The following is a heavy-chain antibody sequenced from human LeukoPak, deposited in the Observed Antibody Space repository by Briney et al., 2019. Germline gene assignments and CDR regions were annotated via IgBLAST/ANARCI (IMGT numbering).Heavy chain of an antibody. CDR1: GFTFSSYA. V-gene: IGHV3-30*04. CDR2: ISYDGSDK. J-gene: IGHJ3*02. CDR3: ARKWSGDYDSSGVNDAFDI. D-gene: IGHD3-22*01. Sequence: GRSLRLSCAASGFTFSSYAMHWVRQAPGKGLEWVAVISYDGSDKYYADSVKDRFTISRDNSKNTLYLQMNSLRAEDTAVYYCARKWSGDYDSSGVNDAFDIWGQGTMVTVSS.